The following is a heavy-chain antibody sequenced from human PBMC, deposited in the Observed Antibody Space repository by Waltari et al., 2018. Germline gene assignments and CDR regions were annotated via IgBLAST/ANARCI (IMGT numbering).Heavy chain of an antibody. J-gene: IGHJ2*01. Sequence: QVQLVQSGAEVKKPGSSVKVSCKASGGTFSSYAISWVRQAPGQGLEWMGGIIPICGTANYAQKFQGRVTITADKSTSTAYMELSSLRSEDTAVYYCARGGGRTTVVDWYFDLWGRGTLVTVSS. CDR2: IIPICGTA. CDR3: ARGGGRTTVVDWYFDL. V-gene: IGHV1-69*14. CDR1: GGTFSSYA. D-gene: IGHD4-17*01.